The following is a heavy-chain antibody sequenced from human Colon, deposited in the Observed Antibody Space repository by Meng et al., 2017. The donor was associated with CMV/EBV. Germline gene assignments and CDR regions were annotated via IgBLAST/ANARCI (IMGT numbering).Heavy chain of an antibody. J-gene: IGHJ4*02. CDR2: IYWDDDK. D-gene: IGHD4-17*01. CDR3: AHRGDGDYVFDF. V-gene: IGHV2-5*02. CDR1: GFSLTTRGVG. Sequence: QITFKESGPALVKPTQTLTLTCTFSGFSLTTRGVGVGWIRQPPGKTLEWLALIYWDDDKRYSPSLKNRLTITKDTSKNQVVLTMTNMDPGDTGTYYRAHRGDGDYVFDFWGQGALVTVSS.